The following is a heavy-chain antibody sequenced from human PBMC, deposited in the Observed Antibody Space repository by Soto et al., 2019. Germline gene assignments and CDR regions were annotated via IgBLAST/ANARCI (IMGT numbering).Heavy chain of an antibody. V-gene: IGHV3-30-3*01. CDR1: GFSFSSYG. J-gene: IGHJ6*02. CDR2: ISYDGSKE. D-gene: IGHD3-10*01. CDR3: ARELFYGSGSHSSYDYYYGMDV. Sequence: QVQLVESGGGVVQSGRSLRLSCAASGFSFSSYGIHWVRQAPGEGLEWVAVISYDGSKEFYAESVKGRFTISRDNSKNTLDLEMNSLRVGDSAVYYCARELFYGSGSHSSYDYYYGMDVWGQGNTVTVSS.